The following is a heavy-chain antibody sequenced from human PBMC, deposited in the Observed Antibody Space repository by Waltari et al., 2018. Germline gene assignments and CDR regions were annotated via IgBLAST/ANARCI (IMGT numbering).Heavy chain of an antibody. CDR3: ARGRRDYYYYYYMDV. J-gene: IGHJ6*03. Sequence: VRLQQWAAGLLKPSETLSLTCAVSGGSLGGYYCSWTRQPPGKGLEWIGEINHSGSTNYNPSLKSRVTISVDTSKNQFSLKLSSVTAADTAVYYCARGRRDYYYYYYMDVWGKGTTVTISS. V-gene: IGHV4-34*01. CDR2: INHSGST. CDR1: GGSLGGYY.